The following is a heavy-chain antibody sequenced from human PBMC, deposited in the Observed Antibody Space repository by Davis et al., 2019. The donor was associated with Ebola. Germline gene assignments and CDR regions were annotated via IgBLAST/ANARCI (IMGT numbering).Heavy chain of an antibody. V-gene: IGHV3-23*01. CDR3: AKDTSNVWFDV. Sequence: PGGFLRLSCAASGFVFSSYVMSWVRRAPGKGLEWVSTLGLSADTYYAYSVKGRFTISRDNSKNNLHLQMNSLRVEDTAIYYCAKDTSNVWFDVWGQGTMVTVSS. CDR1: GFVFSSYV. CDR2: LGLSADT. J-gene: IGHJ3*01. D-gene: IGHD6-19*01.